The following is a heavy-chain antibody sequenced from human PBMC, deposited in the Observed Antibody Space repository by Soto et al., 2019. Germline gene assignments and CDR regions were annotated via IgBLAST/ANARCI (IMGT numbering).Heavy chain of an antibody. CDR2: IYYSGST. D-gene: IGHD4-4*01. V-gene: IGHV4-31*03. CDR3: AREYGTVLQSNPHYYYYMDV. Sequence: PSETLSLTCTVSGGSISSGGYYWSWIRQHPGKGLEWIGYIYYSGSTYYNPSLKSRVTISVDTSKNQFSLKLSSVTAADTAVYYCAREYGTVLQSNPHYYYYMDVWGKGTTVTVSS. J-gene: IGHJ6*03. CDR1: GGSISSGGYY.